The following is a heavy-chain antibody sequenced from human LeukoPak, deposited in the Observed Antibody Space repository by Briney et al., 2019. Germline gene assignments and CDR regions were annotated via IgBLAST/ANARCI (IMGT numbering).Heavy chain of an antibody. CDR1: GGTFSSYA. D-gene: IGHD3-22*01. Sequence: GASVKVSCKASGGTFSSYAISWVRQAPGQGLEWMGIINPSGGSTSYAQKFQGRVTMTRDMSTSTVYMELSSLRSEDTAVYYCARDLALIYDSSGYSFDYWGQGTLVTVSS. V-gene: IGHV1-46*01. J-gene: IGHJ4*02. CDR3: ARDLALIYDSSGYSFDY. CDR2: INPSGGST.